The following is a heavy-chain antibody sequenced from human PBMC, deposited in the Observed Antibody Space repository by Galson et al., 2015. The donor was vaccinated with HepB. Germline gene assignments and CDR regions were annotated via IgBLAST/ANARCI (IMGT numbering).Heavy chain of an antibody. CDR1: GFTFSRYV. J-gene: IGHJ4*02. CDR2: ISNDVTNK. V-gene: IGHV3-30-3*01. D-gene: IGHD6-19*01. Sequence: SLRLSCAVSGFTFSRYVMHWVRQAPGKRLEWVAVISNDVTNKYYADSVKGRFTISRDNSKNTLSLQMNSLRAEDTALYYCAREGTLAGKPFDYWGQGTLVTVSS. CDR3: AREGTLAGKPFDY.